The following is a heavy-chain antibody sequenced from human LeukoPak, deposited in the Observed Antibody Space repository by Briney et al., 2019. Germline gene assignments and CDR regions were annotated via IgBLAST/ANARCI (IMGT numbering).Heavy chain of an antibody. Sequence: GASVKVSCKTSGYIFSNHGISWVRQAPGQGLEWVGWISAYNGNTNYAQKLQGRVTMTTDTSTSTAYMELRSLRSDDTAVYYCARDAGDVDTAMVTGDYWGQGTLVTVSS. CDR3: ARDAGDVDTAMVTGDY. V-gene: IGHV1-18*01. D-gene: IGHD5-18*01. J-gene: IGHJ4*02. CDR2: ISAYNGNT. CDR1: GYIFSNHG.